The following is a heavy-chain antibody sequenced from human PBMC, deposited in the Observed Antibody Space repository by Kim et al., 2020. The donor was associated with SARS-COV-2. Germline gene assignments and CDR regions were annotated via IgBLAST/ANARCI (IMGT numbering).Heavy chain of an antibody. J-gene: IGHJ4*02. Sequence: CEANSMRGRYTMTRDNNQNSLYLQMNSLRAEDTAVYYCARGPNYSPFDYWGQGTLVTVSS. D-gene: IGHD4-4*01. CDR3: ARGPNYSPFDY. V-gene: IGHV3-48*03.